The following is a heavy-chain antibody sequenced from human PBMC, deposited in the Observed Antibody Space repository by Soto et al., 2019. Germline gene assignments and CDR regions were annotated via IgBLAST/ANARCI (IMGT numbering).Heavy chain of an antibody. D-gene: IGHD5-12*01. J-gene: IGHJ6*03. CDR1: GFTFSSYA. V-gene: IGHV3-23*01. CDR2: ISGSGGST. Sequence: GGSLRLSCAASGFTFSSYAMSWVRQAPGKGLEWVSAISGSGGSTYYADSVKGRFTISRDNSKNTLYLQMNSLRAEDTAVYYCAKAGIVDIVATIPYYYYMDVWGKGTTVTVSS. CDR3: AKAGIVDIVATIPYYYYMDV.